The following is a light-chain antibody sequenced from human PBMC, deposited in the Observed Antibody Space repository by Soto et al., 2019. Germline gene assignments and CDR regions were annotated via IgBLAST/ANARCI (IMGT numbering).Light chain of an antibody. CDR1: QSISVW. CDR3: QQANSFPIT. V-gene: IGKV1-12*01. J-gene: IGKJ5*01. Sequence: DIQITQSPSTLSASVGDRVTITCRASQSISVWLAWYQQKPGKAPKLLIYAASSLQSGVPSRFSGSGSGTDFTLTISSLQPEDFATYYCQQANSFPITFGQGTRLEIK. CDR2: AAS.